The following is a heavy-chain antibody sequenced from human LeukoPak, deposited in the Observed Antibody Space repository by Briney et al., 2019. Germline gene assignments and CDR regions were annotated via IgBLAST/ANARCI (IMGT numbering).Heavy chain of an antibody. D-gene: IGHD3-10*01. Sequence: GESLKISCKGSGYSFTSYWIGWVRQMPGKGLEWMVIIYPGDSDTRYSPSFQGQVTISADKSISTAYLQWTSLKTSDTAMYYCTRLRISMVRGVILPRDNWFDPWGQGTLVTVSS. CDR2: IYPGDSDT. V-gene: IGHV5-51*06. CDR1: GYSFTSYW. J-gene: IGHJ5*02. CDR3: TRLRISMVRGVILPRDNWFDP.